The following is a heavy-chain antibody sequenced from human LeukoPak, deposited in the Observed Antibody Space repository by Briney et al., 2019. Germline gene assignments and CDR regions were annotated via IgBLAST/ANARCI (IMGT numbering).Heavy chain of an antibody. CDR2: IYPGDSDT. CDR1: GNSFSTNW. D-gene: IGHD6-19*01. Sequence: GESLKISCRASGNSFSTNWIGWVRQMPGKGLEWMGVIYPGDSDTRYSPSFQGQVTMSADKSISTAYLQWSSLKASDTAMYYCARSVPAIAVAGWFDPWGQGTLVTVSS. CDR3: ARSVPAIAVAGWFDP. J-gene: IGHJ5*02. V-gene: IGHV5-51*01.